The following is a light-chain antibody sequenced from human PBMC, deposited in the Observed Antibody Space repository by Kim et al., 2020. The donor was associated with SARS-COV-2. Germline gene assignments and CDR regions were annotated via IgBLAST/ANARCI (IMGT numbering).Light chain of an antibody. CDR3: SSYTSNSWM. J-gene: IGLJ3*02. CDR1: SSDVRASKY. Sequence: PGQAITISCTEASSDVRASKYVSWYQQHPGKAPKLRIYDVSNRPAGVSNRFSGAKSGNTASLTISGLQAEDEADYYCSSYTSNSWMFGGGTQLTVL. CDR2: DVS. V-gene: IGLV2-14*03.